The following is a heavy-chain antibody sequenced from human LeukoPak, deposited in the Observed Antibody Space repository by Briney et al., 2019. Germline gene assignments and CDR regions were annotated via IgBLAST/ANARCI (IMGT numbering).Heavy chain of an antibody. CDR1: GGSISSSSYY. CDR2: IYYSGST. D-gene: IGHD3-22*01. Sequence: SETLSLTCTVSGGSISSSSYYWGWIRQPPGKGLEWIGSIYYSGSTYYNPSLKSRVTISVDTSKNQLSLKLSSVTAADTAVYYCARHTHTYYYDSSGYYPSWFDPWGQGTLVTVSS. J-gene: IGHJ5*02. V-gene: IGHV4-39*01. CDR3: ARHTHTYYYDSSGYYPSWFDP.